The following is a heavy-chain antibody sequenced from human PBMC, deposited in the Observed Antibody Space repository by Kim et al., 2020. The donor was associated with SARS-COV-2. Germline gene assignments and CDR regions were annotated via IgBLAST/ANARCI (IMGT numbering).Heavy chain of an antibody. J-gene: IGHJ6*03. V-gene: IGHV3-21*01. Sequence: GGSLRLSCAASGFTFSSYSMNWVRQVPGQGLEWVSSISSSSYIYYADSVKGRFTISRDNAKNSLYLQMNSLRAEDTAVYYCARDGHFLEWFSSCYYYYY. D-gene: IGHD3-3*01. CDR2: ISSSSYI. CDR1: GFTFSSYS. CDR3: ARDGHFLEWFSSCYYYYY.